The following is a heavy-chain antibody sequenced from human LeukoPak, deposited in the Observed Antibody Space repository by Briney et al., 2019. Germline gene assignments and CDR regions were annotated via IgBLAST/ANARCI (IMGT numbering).Heavy chain of an antibody. Sequence: SETLSLTCTVAGGSISSYYWSWIRQPPGKGLDWIGYIYYTVSTNYNPSLKSRVTISLDTSKKEFSLKLSSVTAADTAVYYCARGRDGYKFDYWGQGTLVTVSS. CDR2: IYYTVST. D-gene: IGHD5-24*01. V-gene: IGHV4-59*01. CDR1: GGSISSYY. CDR3: ARGRDGYKFDY. J-gene: IGHJ4*02.